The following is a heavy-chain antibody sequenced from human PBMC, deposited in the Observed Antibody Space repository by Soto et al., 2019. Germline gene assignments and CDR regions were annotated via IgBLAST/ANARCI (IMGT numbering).Heavy chain of an antibody. J-gene: IGHJ4*02. V-gene: IGHV3-7*03. D-gene: IGHD3-22*01. CDR1: GFTFSSYW. CDR3: ARWGYYDSSGYFDY. Sequence: GESLKISCAASGFTFSSYWMSWVRQAPGKGLEWVANIKQDGSEKYYVDSVKGRFTISRDNAKNSLYLQMNSLRAEDTAVYYCARWGYYDSSGYFDYWGQGTLVTVSS. CDR2: IKQDGSEK.